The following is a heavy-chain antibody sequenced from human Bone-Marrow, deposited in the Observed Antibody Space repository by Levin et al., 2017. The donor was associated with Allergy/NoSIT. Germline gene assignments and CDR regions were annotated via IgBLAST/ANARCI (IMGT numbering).Heavy chain of an antibody. CDR1: GFTFSIYW. D-gene: IGHD3-16*01. V-gene: IGHV3-7*01. CDR3: AREFGGMDV. Sequence: GGSLRLSCAASGFTFSIYWMSWVRQAPGKGLEWVANIKQDGSEKNYVDSVKGRFTISRDNAKNSLYLQMNSLRAEDTAVYFCAREFGGMDVWGQGTTVTVSS. CDR2: IKQDGSEK. J-gene: IGHJ6*02.